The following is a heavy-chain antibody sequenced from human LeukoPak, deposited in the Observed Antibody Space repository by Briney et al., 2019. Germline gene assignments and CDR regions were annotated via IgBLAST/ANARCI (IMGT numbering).Heavy chain of an antibody. CDR2: VYNSGNT. D-gene: IGHD1-14*01. CDR1: GGSISSYY. V-gene: IGHV4-59*01. Sequence: SETLSLTCTVSGGSISSYYWSWIRQPPGKGLEWIGYVYNSGNTSYNPSFKGRVTMSVDTSKNQFSLNLSSVTAADTAMYYCARDTGHWGQGTLVTVSS. J-gene: IGHJ1*01. CDR3: ARDTGH.